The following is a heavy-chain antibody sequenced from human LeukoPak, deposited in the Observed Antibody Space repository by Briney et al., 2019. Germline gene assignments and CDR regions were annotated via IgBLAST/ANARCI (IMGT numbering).Heavy chain of an antibody. CDR2: MNPNSGNT. D-gene: IGHD3-22*01. CDR1: GYTFTSYD. J-gene: IGHJ3*02. V-gene: IGHV1-8*01. CDR3: ASYYDSSFAFDI. Sequence: GASVKVSCKASGYTFTSYDINWVRQATGQGLEWMGWMNPNSGNTGYAQKFQGRVTMTRNTSISTAYMELSSLRSEDTAVYYCASYYDSSFAFDIWGQGTMVTVSS.